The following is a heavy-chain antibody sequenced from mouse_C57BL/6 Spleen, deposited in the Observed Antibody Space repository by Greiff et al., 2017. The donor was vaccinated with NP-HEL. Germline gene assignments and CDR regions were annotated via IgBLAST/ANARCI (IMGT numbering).Heavy chain of an antibody. J-gene: IGHJ2*01. CDR1: GYTFTSYT. D-gene: IGHD4-1*01. CDR3: ARGDWDIDY. Sequence: VQLKESGAELARPGASVKMSCKASGYTFTSYTMHWVKQRPGQGLEWIGYINPSSGYTKYNQKFKDKATLTADKSSSTAYMQLRSLTSEDSAVYYCARGDWDIDYWGQGTTLTVSS. CDR2: INPSSGYT. V-gene: IGHV1-4*01.